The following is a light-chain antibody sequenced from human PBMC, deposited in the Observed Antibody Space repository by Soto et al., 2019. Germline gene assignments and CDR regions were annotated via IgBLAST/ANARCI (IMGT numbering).Light chain of an antibody. V-gene: IGLV2-14*01. Sequence: QSALTQPASVSGSDGQSITISCTGTSSDVGGYNYVSWYQQRPGKAPKLMIFEVSNRPSGVSNRFSGSKSDNTASLTISGLQGDDEADYYCSSYTGNNPVFVFGTGTKLTVL. CDR3: SSYTGNNPVFV. CDR1: SSDVGGYNY. J-gene: IGLJ1*01. CDR2: EVS.